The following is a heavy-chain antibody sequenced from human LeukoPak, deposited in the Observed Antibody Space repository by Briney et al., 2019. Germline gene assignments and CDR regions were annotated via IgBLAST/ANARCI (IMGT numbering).Heavy chain of an antibody. CDR3: ARFAPLTMVRGVIITDYYMDV. CDR2: INPNSGGT. D-gene: IGHD3-10*01. V-gene: IGHV1-2*06. CDR1: GYTFTGYY. Sequence: ASVKVSCKASGYTFTGYYMHWVRQAPGQGLEWMGRINPNSGGTNYAQKFQGRVTMTRDTSISTAYMELSRLRSDDTAVYYCARFAPLTMVRGVIITDYYMDVWGKGTTVTVSS. J-gene: IGHJ6*03.